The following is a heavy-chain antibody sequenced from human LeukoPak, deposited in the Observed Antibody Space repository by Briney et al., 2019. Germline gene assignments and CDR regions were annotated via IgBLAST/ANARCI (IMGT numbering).Heavy chain of an antibody. CDR3: AKDRTWIQLWSGGFDY. V-gene: IGHV3-23*01. D-gene: IGHD5-18*01. J-gene: IGHJ4*02. Sequence: GGSLRLSCAASGFTFSSYAMSWVRQAPGKRLEWVSAISGSGGSTYYADSVKGRFTISRDNSKNTLYLQMNSLRAEDTAVYYCAKDRTWIQLWSGGFDYWGQGTLVTVSS. CDR2: ISGSGGST. CDR1: GFTFSSYA.